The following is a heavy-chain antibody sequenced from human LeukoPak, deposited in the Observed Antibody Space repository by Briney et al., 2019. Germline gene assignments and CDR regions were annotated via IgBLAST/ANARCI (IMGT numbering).Heavy chain of an antibody. CDR3: ARRQGTTLNFDY. CDR2: INAYNGNT. CDR1: GYTFSSYG. D-gene: IGHD1-1*01. Sequence: ASVKVSCKASGYTFSSYGFSWVRQAPGQGLEWMGWINAYNGNTNYAQDLQGRVTMTTDTSTSTAYMELRSLRSDDTAVYYCARRQGTTLNFDYWGQGTLVTVSS. J-gene: IGHJ4*02. V-gene: IGHV1-18*01.